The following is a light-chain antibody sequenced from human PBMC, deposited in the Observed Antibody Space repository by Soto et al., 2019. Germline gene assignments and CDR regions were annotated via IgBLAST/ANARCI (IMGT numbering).Light chain of an antibody. Sequence: ENVLTQSPGTLSLSPGERATLSCRASQSVSSSYLAWYQQKPGQAPRLLIYGASSRATGIPDRFSGSGSGTDFTLTISRLEPEDFVVYYCQQYGSSPQTFGQGTKVEIK. CDR2: GAS. V-gene: IGKV3-20*01. CDR1: QSVSSSY. J-gene: IGKJ1*01. CDR3: QQYGSSPQT.